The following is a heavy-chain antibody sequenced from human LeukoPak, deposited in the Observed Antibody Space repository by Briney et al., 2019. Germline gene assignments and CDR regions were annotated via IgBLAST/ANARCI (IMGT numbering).Heavy chain of an antibody. D-gene: IGHD6-19*01. CDR2: MNPNSGNT. Sequence: ASVKVSCKASGYTFTSYDINWVRQATGQGLEWMGWMNPNSGNTGYAQKFQGRVTMTRNTSISTAYMEPSSLRSEDTAVYYCARGLRIAVAGTRSYYFDYWGQGTLVTVSS. CDR1: GYTFTSYD. V-gene: IGHV1-8*01. J-gene: IGHJ4*02. CDR3: ARGLRIAVAGTRSYYFDY.